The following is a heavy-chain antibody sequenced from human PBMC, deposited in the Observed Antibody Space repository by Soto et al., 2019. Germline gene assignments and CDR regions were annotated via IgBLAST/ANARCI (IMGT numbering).Heavy chain of an antibody. CDR2: MNPNRGNT. Sequence: QVQLVQSGAEVKKPGASVKVSCKASGYTFTSYDINWVRQATGQGLEWMGWMNPNRGNTGYAQKFQGGXTXTXXTSISTAYMELSSRRSEDTAVYYCARTRYGDDVDYWGQGTLVTVSS. D-gene: IGHD4-17*01. CDR1: GYTFTSYD. CDR3: ARTRYGDDVDY. V-gene: IGHV1-8*01. J-gene: IGHJ4*02.